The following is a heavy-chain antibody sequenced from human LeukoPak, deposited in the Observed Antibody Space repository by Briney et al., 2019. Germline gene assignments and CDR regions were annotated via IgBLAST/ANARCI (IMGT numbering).Heavy chain of an antibody. CDR2: IAVGSGNT. Sequence: ASVKVSCKASGFTFTSSFMQWVRQARGQRLEWIGWIAVGSGNTNYAQKFQGRVTITRDMSTSTAYMELSSLRSEDTAVYYCAAIFGSGYYYYFYYWGQGALVTVSS. J-gene: IGHJ4*01. D-gene: IGHD3-22*01. CDR1: GFTFTSSF. V-gene: IGHV1-58*02. CDR3: AAIFGSGYYYYFYY.